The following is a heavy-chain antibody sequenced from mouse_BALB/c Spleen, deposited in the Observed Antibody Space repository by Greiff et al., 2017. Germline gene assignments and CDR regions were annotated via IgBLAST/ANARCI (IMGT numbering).Heavy chain of an antibody. Sequence: QVQLQQSGAELVRPGTSVKISCKASGYAFTNYWLGWVKQRPGHGLEWIGDIYPGSGNTYYNEKFKGKATLTADKSSSTAYMQLSSLTSEDSAVYFCARSVYYGNSYFDYWGQGTTRTVSS. CDR2: IYPGSGNT. D-gene: IGHD2-1*01. J-gene: IGHJ2*01. CDR1: GYAFTNYW. V-gene: IGHV1-63*01. CDR3: ARSVYYGNSYFDY.